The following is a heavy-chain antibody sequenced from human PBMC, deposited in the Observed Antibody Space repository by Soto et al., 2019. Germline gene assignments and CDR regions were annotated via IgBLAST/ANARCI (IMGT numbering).Heavy chain of an antibody. CDR2: IYHSGST. CDR3: ARYIRGRDGGNAFDI. J-gene: IGHJ3*02. D-gene: IGHD2-21*02. Sequence: QVQLQESGPGLVKPSGTLSLTCAVSGGSISSSNWWSWVRQPPGKGLEWIGEIYHSGSTNYNPSLRSRVTISVDKSKNQFSLKLSSVTAADTAVYYCARYIRGRDGGNAFDIWGQGTMVTVSS. V-gene: IGHV4-4*02. CDR1: GGSISSSNW.